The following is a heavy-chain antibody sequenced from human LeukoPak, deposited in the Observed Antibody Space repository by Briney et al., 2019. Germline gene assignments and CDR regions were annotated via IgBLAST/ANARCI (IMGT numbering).Heavy chain of an antibody. CDR3: ARGGTRFDY. Sequence: PSETLSLTCTVSGGSISSYYWSWIRQPPGKGLEWIGYIYYSGSTNYNPSLKSRATISVDTSKNQFSLKLGSVTAADTAVYYCARGGTRFDYWGQGTLVTVSS. CDR1: GGSISSYY. V-gene: IGHV4-59*01. CDR2: IYYSGST. D-gene: IGHD1-1*01. J-gene: IGHJ4*02.